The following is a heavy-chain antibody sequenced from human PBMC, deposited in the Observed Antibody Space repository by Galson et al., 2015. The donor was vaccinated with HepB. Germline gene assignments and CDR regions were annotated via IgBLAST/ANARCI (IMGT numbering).Heavy chain of an antibody. Sequence: CAISGDSVSSNSAAWNWIRQSPSRGLEWLGRTYYRSKWYNDYAVSVKSRITINPDTSKNQFSLQLNSVTPEDTAVYYCARGQGYCSSTSCYTFDYWGQGTLVTVSS. CDR3: ARGQGYCSSTSCYTFDY. V-gene: IGHV6-1*01. D-gene: IGHD2-2*02. CDR2: TYYRSKWYN. J-gene: IGHJ4*02. CDR1: GDSVSSNSAA.